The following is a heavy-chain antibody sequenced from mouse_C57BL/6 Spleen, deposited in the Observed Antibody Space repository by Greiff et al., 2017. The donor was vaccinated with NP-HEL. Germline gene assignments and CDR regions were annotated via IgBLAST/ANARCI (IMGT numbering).Heavy chain of an antibody. D-gene: IGHD1-1*01. CDR3: ARAYYYGSSYEGYFDY. CDR1: GFTFSSYA. Sequence: EVMLVESGGGLVKPGGSLKLSCAASGFTFSSYAMSWVRQSPEKRLEWVATISDGGSYTYYPDNVKGRFTIYRDNAKNNLYLQMSHLKSEDTAMYYCARAYYYGSSYEGYFDYWGQGTTLTVSS. V-gene: IGHV5-4*03. J-gene: IGHJ2*01. CDR2: ISDGGSYT.